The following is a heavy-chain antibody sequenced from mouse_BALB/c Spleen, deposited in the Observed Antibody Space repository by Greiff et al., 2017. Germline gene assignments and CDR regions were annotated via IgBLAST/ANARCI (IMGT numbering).Heavy chain of an antibody. CDR3: ARGQDGNWAWFAY. CDR2: ISSGGST. CDR1: GFTFSSYA. D-gene: IGHD2-1*01. V-gene: IGHV5-6-5*01. Sequence: DVMLVESGGGLVKPGGSLKLSCAASGFTFSSYAMSWVRQTPEKRLEWVASISSGGSTYYPDSVKGRFTISRDNARNILYLQMSSLRSEDTAMYYCARGQDGNWAWFAYWGQGTLVTVSA. J-gene: IGHJ3*01.